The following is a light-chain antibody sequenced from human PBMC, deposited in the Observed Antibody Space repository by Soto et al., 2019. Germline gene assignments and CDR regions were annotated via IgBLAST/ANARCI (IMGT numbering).Light chain of an antibody. CDR3: CSYAGRCTYA. CDR2: DVS. Sequence: SVLTQPRSASGSPGQSVSISCTGTSSDVGGYTYVSWYQQHPGKAPKVMIYDVSKRPSGVPDRFSGSKSGNTASLTISGLQSEDEADYYCCSYAGRCTYAFGTGTKVTVL. J-gene: IGLJ1*01. CDR1: SSDVGGYTY. V-gene: IGLV2-11*01.